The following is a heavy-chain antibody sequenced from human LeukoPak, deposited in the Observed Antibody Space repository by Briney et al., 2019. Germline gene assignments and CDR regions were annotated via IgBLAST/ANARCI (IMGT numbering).Heavy chain of an antibody. CDR3: ARLIYGGNSGYYYMDV. D-gene: IGHD4-23*01. V-gene: IGHV5-51*01. CDR1: GYRFTSYW. CDR2: IYPGDSDT. Sequence: GASLKISFKGSGYRFTSYWIGWVRPMPGKGLEWMGIIYPGDSDTRYSPSFQGQVTISADKSISTAYLQWSSLKASDTAMYYCARLIYGGNSGYYYMDVWGKGTTVTVSS. J-gene: IGHJ6*03.